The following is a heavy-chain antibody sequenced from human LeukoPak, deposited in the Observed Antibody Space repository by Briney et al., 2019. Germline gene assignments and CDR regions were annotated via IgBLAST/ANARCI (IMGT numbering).Heavy chain of an antibody. Sequence: PGGSLRLSCAASGFTFDDYAMHWVRQAPGKGLEWVSLISWDGGSTYYADSVKGRLTISRDNSKNSLYLQMNSLRAEDTALYYCAKASINRIAVAGPPYYYGMDVWGQGTTVTVSS. CDR2: ISWDGGST. V-gene: IGHV3-43D*03. D-gene: IGHD6-19*01. J-gene: IGHJ6*02. CDR1: GFTFDDYA. CDR3: AKASINRIAVAGPPYYYGMDV.